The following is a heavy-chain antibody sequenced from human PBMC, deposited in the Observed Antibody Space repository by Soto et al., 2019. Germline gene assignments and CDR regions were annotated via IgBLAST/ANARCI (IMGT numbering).Heavy chain of an antibody. CDR1: GFTFSNYS. V-gene: IGHV3-23*01. D-gene: IGHD5-12*01. J-gene: IGHJ4*02. CDR2: LSGSGDRT. Sequence: PGGSXRLSGTSSGFTFSNYSIILVRHAPGKGVEWVSSLSGSGDRTYYADSVKGRFTISRDNSRNRLYLKMNSLRAEDTAVFYCAKHRVVLDIVDQVESWGPGTLVNV. CDR3: AKHRVVLDIVDQVES.